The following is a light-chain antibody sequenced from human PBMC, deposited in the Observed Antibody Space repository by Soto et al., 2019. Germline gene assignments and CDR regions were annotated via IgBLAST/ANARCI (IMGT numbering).Light chain of an antibody. CDR2: HGS. V-gene: IGKV3D-20*02. J-gene: IGKJ5*01. CDR3: QQRSHWPPIT. CDR1: QTISRNY. Sequence: ILWTQSPGTLSLSPGERVTLSCRASQTISRNYLAWYQQKPGLAPRLIMYHGSRRAAGTPDRFSGSVSGTDFSRTISSLEPEDFAVYYCQQRSHWPPITFGQGT.